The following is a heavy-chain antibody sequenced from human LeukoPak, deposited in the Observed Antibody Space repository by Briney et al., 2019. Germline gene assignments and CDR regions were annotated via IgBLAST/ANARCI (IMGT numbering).Heavy chain of an antibody. J-gene: IGHJ4*02. V-gene: IGHV3-7*01. CDR3: ASSHDSSGND. D-gene: IGHD3-22*01. CDR1: GFTFSNYW. Sequence: GGSLRLSCAASGFTFSNYWVSWVRQAPGKGLEGVGNINQDGRAKYYVDSVKGRFTISRDNAKNSVYLQMNSLRDEDTAVYYCASSHDSSGNDWGQGTLVNVS. CDR2: INQDGRAK.